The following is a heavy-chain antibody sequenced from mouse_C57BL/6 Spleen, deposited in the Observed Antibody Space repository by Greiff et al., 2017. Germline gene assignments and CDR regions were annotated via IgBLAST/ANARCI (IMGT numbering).Heavy chain of an antibody. J-gene: IGHJ4*01. Sequence: EVKLVESGAELVKPGASVKLSCTASGFNIKDYYMHWVKRRTEQGLEWIGRIDPEDGETKYAPKFQGKATITADTSSNTAYLQLSSLTSEDTAVYYCARGTTVVSAMDYWGQGTSVTVSS. CDR2: IDPEDGET. V-gene: IGHV14-2*01. CDR3: ARGTTVVSAMDY. D-gene: IGHD1-1*01. CDR1: GFNIKDYY.